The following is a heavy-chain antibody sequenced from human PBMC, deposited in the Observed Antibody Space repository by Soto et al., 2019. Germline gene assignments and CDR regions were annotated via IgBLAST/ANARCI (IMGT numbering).Heavy chain of an antibody. CDR1: GFTFSSYA. CDR3: EKTASMPIRDGFDH. V-gene: IGHV3-23*01. CDR2: ISGSGSNP. Sequence: EVQVLESGGGLVQPGGSLRLSCAASGFTFSSYAMSWVRQAPGQGLEWVSAISGSGSNPYYADSVKGRFTISRANSTITLYLQMNSLRLEDTALYYWEKTASMPIRDGFDHWGQGTLVTVSS. D-gene: IGHD2-2*01. J-gene: IGHJ4*02.